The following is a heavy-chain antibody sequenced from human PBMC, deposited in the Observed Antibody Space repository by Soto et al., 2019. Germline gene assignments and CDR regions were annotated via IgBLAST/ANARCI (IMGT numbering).Heavy chain of an antibody. CDR1: GYSFTSLD. J-gene: IGHJ4*02. D-gene: IGHD1-26*01. Sequence: GASVNVSCKASGYSFTSLDINWVRQTAGQGLEWMGWMQPSTGRTGYAQKFQGRVTMTRDTSINTAYMELTTLTSDDTAFYYCARGVSAGVDYWGQGTLVTVS. V-gene: IGHV1-8*01. CDR3: ARGVSAGVDY. CDR2: MQPSTGRT.